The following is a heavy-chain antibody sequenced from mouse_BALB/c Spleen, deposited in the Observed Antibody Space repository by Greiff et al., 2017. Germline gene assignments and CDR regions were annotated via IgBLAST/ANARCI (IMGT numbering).Heavy chain of an antibody. D-gene: IGHD1-1*01. CDR2: ISSGSSTI. J-gene: IGHJ4*01. CDR3: ARAGYYDGSSYSYYDMDD. Sequence: EVKVVESGGGLVQPGGSRKLSCAASGFTFSSFGMHWVRQAPEKGLEWVAYISSGSSTIYYADTVKGRFTISRDNPKNTLFLQMTSLRSEDTAMYYCARAGYYDGSSYSYYDMDDGGQGNSGTGSA. V-gene: IGHV5-17*02. CDR1: GFTFSSFG.